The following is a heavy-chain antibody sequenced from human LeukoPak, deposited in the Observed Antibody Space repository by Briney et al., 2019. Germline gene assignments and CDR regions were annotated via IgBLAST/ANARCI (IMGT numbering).Heavy chain of an antibody. CDR1: GGSFNGYY. J-gene: IGHJ4*02. CDR2: INHSGST. V-gene: IGHV4-34*01. Sequence: PSETLSLTCAVYGGSFNGYYWSWIRQPPGKGLEWIGEINHSGSTNYNPSLKSRVTISVDTSKNQFSLKLSSVTAADTAVYFCARHPFATPFDYWGPGTLVTVSS. D-gene: IGHD2-15*01. CDR3: ARHPFATPFDY.